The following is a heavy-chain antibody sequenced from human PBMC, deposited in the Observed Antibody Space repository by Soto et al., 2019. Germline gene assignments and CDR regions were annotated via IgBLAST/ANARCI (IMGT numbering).Heavy chain of an antibody. J-gene: IGHJ3*02. D-gene: IGHD4-17*01. Sequence: EVQLVESGGGLVQPGRSLRLSCAASGFTFEDYAMHWXXXXXXXGLEWVSNINWNGGKIGYADAVKGRFIISRDKAKXXXXXXXXXXXXXXXXXXXXXXXXXXXXNGACYAFDIWGRGTMVTVSS. CDR3: XXXXXXXXNGACYAFDI. CDR1: GFTFEDYA. V-gene: IGHV3-9*01. CDR2: INWNGGKI.